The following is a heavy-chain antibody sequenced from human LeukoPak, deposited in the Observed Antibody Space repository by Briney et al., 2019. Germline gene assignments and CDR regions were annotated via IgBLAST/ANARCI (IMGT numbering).Heavy chain of an antibody. CDR1: GGSISSSSYY. D-gene: IGHD3-22*01. Sequence: SETLSLTCTVSGGSISSSSYYWGWIRQPPGKGLEWIGSIYYSGSTYYNPSLKSRVTISVDTSKNQFSLKLSSVTAADTAVYYCARDRPVAYYYDNSGYYDYWGQGTLVTVSS. CDR2: IYYSGST. J-gene: IGHJ4*02. V-gene: IGHV4-39*07. CDR3: ARDRPVAYYYDNSGYYDY.